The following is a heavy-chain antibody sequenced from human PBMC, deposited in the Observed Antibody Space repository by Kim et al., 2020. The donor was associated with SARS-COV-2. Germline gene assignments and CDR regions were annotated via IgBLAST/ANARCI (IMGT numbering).Heavy chain of an antibody. Sequence: SETLSLTCTVSGGSISSYYWSWIRQPPGKGLEWIGYIYYSGSTNYNPSLKSRVTISVDTSKNQFSLKLSSVTAADTAVYYCARDPRSSGYYDSWGQGTLVTVSS. V-gene: IGHV4-59*01. CDR2: IYYSGST. CDR1: GGSISSYY. J-gene: IGHJ5*01. D-gene: IGHD3-22*01. CDR3: ARDPRSSGYYDS.